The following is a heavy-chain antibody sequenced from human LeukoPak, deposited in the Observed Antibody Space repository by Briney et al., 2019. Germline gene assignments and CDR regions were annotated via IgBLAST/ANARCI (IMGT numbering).Heavy chain of an antibody. CDR2: INPSGGST. V-gene: IGHV1-46*01. CDR3: ARDMSGAVGNYYYYMDV. Sequence: ASVKVSCKASGYTFTSYYMHWVRQAPGQGLEWMGIINPSGGSTSYAQKFQGRVTMTRDMSTSTVYMELSSLRSEDTAVYYCARDMSGAVGNYYYYMDVWGKGTTVTVSS. J-gene: IGHJ6*03. CDR1: GYTFTSYY. D-gene: IGHD3-10*01.